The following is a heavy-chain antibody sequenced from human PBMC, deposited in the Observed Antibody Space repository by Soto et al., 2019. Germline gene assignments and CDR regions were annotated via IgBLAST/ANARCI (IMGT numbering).Heavy chain of an antibody. CDR1: GFTFRDYY. J-gene: IGHJ5*02. CDR3: XXXAYXGQASFVP. V-gene: IGHV3-11*01. Sequence: QVQLVESGGGLVKPGGSLRLSCVASGFTFRDYYMSWIRQAPGKGLEWISYVSASGSTIYHADSVRGRFTISRDNAKXXXXXXXXXXXXXXXXXXXXXXXAYXGQASFVPWGQGTLVTVFS. CDR2: VSASGSTI.